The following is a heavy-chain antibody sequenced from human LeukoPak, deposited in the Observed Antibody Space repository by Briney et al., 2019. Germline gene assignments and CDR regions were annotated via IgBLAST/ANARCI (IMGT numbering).Heavy chain of an antibody. V-gene: IGHV1-8*01. Sequence: ASVKVSCKASGYTFTSYDINWVRQATGQGLEWMGWMNPNSGNTGYAQKFQGRVTMTRNTSISTAYMELSSLRSEDTAVYYCARFVTTVTRRNYGMDVWGQGTTVTVSS. CDR1: GYTFTSYD. CDR3: ARFVTTVTRRNYGMDV. CDR2: MNPNSGNT. J-gene: IGHJ6*02. D-gene: IGHD4-17*01.